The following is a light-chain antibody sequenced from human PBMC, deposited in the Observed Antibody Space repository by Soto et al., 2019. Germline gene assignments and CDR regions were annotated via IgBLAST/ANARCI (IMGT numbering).Light chain of an antibody. V-gene: IGKV2D-29*01. Sequence: DIVMTQTPLSLSVTPGQPASISCKSSQSLLHSDGKTYLYWYLQKPGQPPQLLIYEVSNRFSGVPDRFSGSGSGTDFTLTISSLLPEDFATYFCQQSYSHPWTFGQGTTV. J-gene: IGKJ1*01. CDR1: QSLLHSDGKTY. CDR2: EVS. CDR3: QQSYSHPWT.